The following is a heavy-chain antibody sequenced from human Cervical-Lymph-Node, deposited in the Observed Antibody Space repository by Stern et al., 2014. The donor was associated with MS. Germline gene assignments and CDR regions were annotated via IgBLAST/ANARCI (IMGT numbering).Heavy chain of an antibody. J-gene: IGHJ4*02. V-gene: IGHV1-2*06. D-gene: IGHD5-18*01. Sequence: VQLVESGAEVKKPGASVVISCKAAGYSFTGNYIHWLRQAPGQGLEWMGRTHPNSGDSNYALKFQGRVTMTRDTSITTAYMNLNRLGFDDTAVYYCARERGRAGPAMADYWGQGTLVTVSS. CDR1: GYSFTGNY. CDR2: THPNSGDS. CDR3: ARERGRAGPAMADY.